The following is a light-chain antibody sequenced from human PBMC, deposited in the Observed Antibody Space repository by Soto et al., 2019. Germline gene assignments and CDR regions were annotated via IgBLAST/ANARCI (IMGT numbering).Light chain of an antibody. CDR1: NIGSKS. J-gene: IGLJ2*01. CDR3: QVWDSSSDHVV. Sequence: SSELTQPPSVSVAPGQTARITCGGNNIGSKSVQWYQQKPGQAPVLVVYDESDRPSGIPERFSGSNSGNTATLTISRVEAGDEADYYCQVWDSSSDHVVFGGGTKLTVL. CDR2: DES. V-gene: IGLV3-21*02.